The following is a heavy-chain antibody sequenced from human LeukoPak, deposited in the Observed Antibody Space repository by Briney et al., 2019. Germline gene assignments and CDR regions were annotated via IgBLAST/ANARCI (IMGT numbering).Heavy chain of an antibody. D-gene: IGHD1-26*01. J-gene: IGHJ4*02. CDR1: GGTFSSYA. CDR3: ARDRRELLLGFDY. V-gene: IGHV1-69*13. CDR2: IIPIFGTA. Sequence: ASVKVSCKASGGTFSSYAISWVRQAPGQGLEWMGGIIPIFGTADYAQKSQGRVTITADESTSTAYMELSSLRSEDTAVYYCARDRRELLLGFDYWGQGTLVTVSS.